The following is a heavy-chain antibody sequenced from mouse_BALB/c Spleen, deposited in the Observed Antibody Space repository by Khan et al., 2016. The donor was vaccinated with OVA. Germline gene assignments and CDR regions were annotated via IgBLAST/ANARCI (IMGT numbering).Heavy chain of an antibody. CDR3: TRDRIDY. J-gene: IGHJ2*01. CDR2: INPTSGYT. CDR1: GYTFTTYW. Sequence: QVQLQQSGAELAKPGASVKMSCKASGYTFTTYWMHWVKQRPGQGLEWIGYINPTSGYTDYNDKFKDRATLSEDKSSSTAYMQLTSLTSEDSAVYYCTRDRIDYWGQGTTLTVSS. V-gene: IGHV1-7*01.